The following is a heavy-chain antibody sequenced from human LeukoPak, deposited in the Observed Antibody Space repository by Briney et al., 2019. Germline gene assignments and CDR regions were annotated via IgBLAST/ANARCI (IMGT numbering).Heavy chain of an antibody. Sequence: SETLSLTCTVSGGSMSDYYWSWIRQPPGRGLEWIGYSGNTNYNPSLRSRVIISVDTSKNQFSLKLSSVTAADTAVYYCARRRLFRYFDWFKSSANWFDPWGQGTLVTVSS. D-gene: IGHD3-9*01. CDR3: ARRRLFRYFDWFKSSANWFDP. CDR1: GGSMSDYY. CDR2: YSGNT. V-gene: IGHV4-59*12. J-gene: IGHJ5*02.